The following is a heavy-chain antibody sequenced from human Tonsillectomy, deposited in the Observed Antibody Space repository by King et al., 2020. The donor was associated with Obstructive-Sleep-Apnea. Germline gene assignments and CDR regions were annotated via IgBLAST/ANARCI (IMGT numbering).Heavy chain of an antibody. CDR3: AGTVTTDDY. J-gene: IGHJ4*02. Sequence: LQLVQSGGGLVKPGGSLRLSCTASGLTFSDYYMSWFRQAPGKGLEWVSYISNTGNTIYYADSVKGRFTISRDNAKNSLYLQMNSLRAADTAVYYCAGTVTTDDYWGQGTLVTVSS. D-gene: IGHD4-17*01. CDR1: GLTFSDYY. V-gene: IGHV3-11*01. CDR2: ISNTGNTI.